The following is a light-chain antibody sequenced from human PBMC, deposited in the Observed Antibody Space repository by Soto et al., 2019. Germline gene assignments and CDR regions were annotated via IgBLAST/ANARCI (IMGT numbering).Light chain of an antibody. CDR2: DVT. CDR1: SSDVGGYNY. Sequence: QSALTQPASVSGSPGQSITISCTGTSSDVGGYNYVSWYQQHPGRAPKLIIYDVTNRPSGNSNRFSGSKSGNTASLTISGLQTEDEADYYCISFTSRHIYVFGTGTKVTVL. J-gene: IGLJ1*01. CDR3: ISFTSRHIYV. V-gene: IGLV2-14*03.